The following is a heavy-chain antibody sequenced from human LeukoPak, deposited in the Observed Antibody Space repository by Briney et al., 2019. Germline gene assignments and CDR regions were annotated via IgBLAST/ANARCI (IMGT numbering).Heavy chain of an antibody. CDR2: IYHSGST. V-gene: IGHV4-38-2*02. Sequence: SETLSLTCTVSGYSISSGYYWGWIRQPPGKGLEWIGSIYHSGSTYYNPSLRSRVTISVDTSKNQFSLKLSSVTAADTAVYYCARDQRGMVAFDIWGQGKMVTVSS. CDR1: GYSISSGYY. D-gene: IGHD2-8*01. CDR3: ARDQRGMVAFDI. J-gene: IGHJ3*02.